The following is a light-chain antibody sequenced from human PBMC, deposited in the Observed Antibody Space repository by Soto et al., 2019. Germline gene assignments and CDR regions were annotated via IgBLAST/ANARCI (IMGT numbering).Light chain of an antibody. V-gene: IGKV3-15*01. CDR2: GAS. CDR1: QSVSNN. CDR3: QQYNNWPL. Sequence: IALWQSPGNLRLCPWERATLSCRASQSVSNNYLAWYQQKPGQAPRLLIYGASTRATGIPVRFSGSGSGTEFTLTISSLQSEDFAVYYCQQYNNWPLFG. J-gene: IGKJ2*01.